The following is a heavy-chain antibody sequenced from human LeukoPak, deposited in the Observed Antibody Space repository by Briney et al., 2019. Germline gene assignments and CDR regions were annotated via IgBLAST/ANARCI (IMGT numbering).Heavy chain of an antibody. CDR3: ARVSSNSSSWYLDY. V-gene: IGHV4-34*01. CDR2: INHSGST. D-gene: IGHD6-13*01. CDR1: SGSFSGYY. J-gene: IGHJ4*02. Sequence: SETLSLTCAVSSGSFSGYYWSWIRQPPGKGLEWIGEINHSGSTNYNPSLKSRVTISVDTSKNQFSLKLSSVTAADTAVYYCARVSSNSSSWYLDYWGQGTLVTVSS.